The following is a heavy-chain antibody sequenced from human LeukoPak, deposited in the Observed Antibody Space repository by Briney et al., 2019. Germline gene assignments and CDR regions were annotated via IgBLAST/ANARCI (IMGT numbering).Heavy chain of an antibody. CDR1: GFTFSSYG. CDR3: AKDPHLHDYGSGSSDY. D-gene: IGHD3-10*01. CDR2: IRYDGSNK. Sequence: PGGSLRLSCAASGFTFSSYGMHSVRQAPGKGLEWVAFIRYDGSNKYYADSVKGRFTISRDNSKNTLYLQMNSLRAEDTAVYYCAKDPHLHDYGSGSSDYWGQGTLVTVSS. V-gene: IGHV3-30*02. J-gene: IGHJ4*02.